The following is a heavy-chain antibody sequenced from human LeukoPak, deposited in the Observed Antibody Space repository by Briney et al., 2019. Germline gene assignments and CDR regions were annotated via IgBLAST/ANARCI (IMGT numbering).Heavy chain of an antibody. CDR2: ISWNGGSI. CDR1: GLTFDDYA. D-gene: IGHD6-19*01. Sequence: SGGSLRLSCAASGLTFDDYAMHWVRQVPGKGLEWVSGISWNGGSIGYADSVKGRFTISRDNAKDTVYLQMNSLRAEDTAVYYCARVSIGWYSFDYWGQGTLVTVSS. J-gene: IGHJ4*02. CDR3: ARVSIGWYSFDY. V-gene: IGHV3-9*01.